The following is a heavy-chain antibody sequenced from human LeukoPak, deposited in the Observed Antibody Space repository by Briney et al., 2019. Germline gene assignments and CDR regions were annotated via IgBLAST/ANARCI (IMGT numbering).Heavy chain of an antibody. D-gene: IGHD1-26*01. J-gene: IGHJ6*03. CDR3: ARDGSGSYVTHYYYYMDV. CDR1: GYTFTSYY. Sequence: ASVKVSCKASGYTFTSYYMHWVRQAPGQGLEWMGIINPSGGSTSYAHKFQGRVTMTRDTSTSTVYMELSSLRSEDTAVYYCARDGSGSYVTHYYYYMDVWGKGTTVTISS. CDR2: INPSGGST. V-gene: IGHV1-46*01.